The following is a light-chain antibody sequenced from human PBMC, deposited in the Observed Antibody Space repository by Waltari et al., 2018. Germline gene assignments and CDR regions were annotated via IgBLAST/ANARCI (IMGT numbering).Light chain of an antibody. CDR3: QWWDSPTEVV. CDR1: NIGSKN. CDR2: RDY. J-gene: IGLJ3*02. V-gene: IGLV3-9*01. Sequence: SLELTQPLSVSVALGQTATISCGGNNIGSKNVHWYQQKPGQAPLLVIYRDYNRPSGIPERCSGSNSGNTATLTISRAQAGDEGDYYCQWWDSPTEVVFGGGTKLTVL.